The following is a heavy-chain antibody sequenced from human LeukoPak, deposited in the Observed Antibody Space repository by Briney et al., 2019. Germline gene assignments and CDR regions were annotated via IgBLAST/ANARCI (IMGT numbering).Heavy chain of an antibody. D-gene: IGHD3-22*01. CDR1: GFTFDDYT. CDR3: AKDRGYYYDSSAYGSYFDY. Sequence: GGSLRLSCVASGFTFDDYTMHWVRQSPGKGLEWVSLISWDGGTTYYADSVRGRLTISRDNSKNSLYLQMNSLRTEDTALYYCAKDRGYYYDSSAYGSYFDYWGQGTLVTVSS. V-gene: IGHV3-43*01. CDR2: ISWDGGTT. J-gene: IGHJ4*02.